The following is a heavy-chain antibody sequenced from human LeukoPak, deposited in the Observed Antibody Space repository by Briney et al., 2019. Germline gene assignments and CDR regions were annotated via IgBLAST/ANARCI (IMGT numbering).Heavy chain of an antibody. CDR3: ARERSGWYADY. CDR1: GFTFRSYS. J-gene: IGHJ4*02. D-gene: IGHD6-19*01. V-gene: IGHV3-21*01. Sequence: GGSLRLSCAASGFTFRSYSMNWVRQAPGKGLEWVSAIDPSSTYIYYADSVKGRFTISRDNAENSLYLQMNSLRAEDTAVYYCARERSGWYADYWGQGTLVTVSS. CDR2: IDPSSTYI.